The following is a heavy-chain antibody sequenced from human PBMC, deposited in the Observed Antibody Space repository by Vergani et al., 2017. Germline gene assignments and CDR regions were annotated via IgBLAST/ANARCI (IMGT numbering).Heavy chain of an antibody. D-gene: IGHD5-12*01. CDR3: AKVPGGYGGYYYYMDV. V-gene: IGHV3-23*01. CDR1: GFTFSSYA. CDR2: ISGSGGST. J-gene: IGHJ6*03. Sequence: EVQLLESGGGLVQPGGSLRLSCAASGFTFSSYAMSWVRQAPGKGLEWVSAISGSGGSTYYADSVKGRFTISRDNSKNSLYLQRNSLRAEDTAVYYWAKVPGGYGGYYYYMDVWGKGTTVTVSS.